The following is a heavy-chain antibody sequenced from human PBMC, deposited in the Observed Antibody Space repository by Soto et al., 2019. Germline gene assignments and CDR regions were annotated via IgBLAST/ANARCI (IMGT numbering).Heavy chain of an antibody. D-gene: IGHD3-3*01. V-gene: IGHV1-69*13. J-gene: IGHJ4*02. CDR2: IIPIFGTA. CDR1: GGTFSSYA. CDR3: ARGQSCSYDFWSGPERSVFDY. Sequence: GASVKVSCKASGGTFSSYAISWVRQAPGQGLEWMGGIIPIFGTANYAQKFQGRVTITADESTSTAYMELSSLRSEDTAVYYCARGQSCSYDFWSGPERSVFDYWGQGTLVTVSS.